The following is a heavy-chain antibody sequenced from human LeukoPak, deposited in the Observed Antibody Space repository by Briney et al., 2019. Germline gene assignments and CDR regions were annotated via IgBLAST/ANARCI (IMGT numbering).Heavy chain of an antibody. Sequence: GGSLRLSCAASGFTISNYALTWVRQTPGKGLEWVTTISGSSDSAYCADSVRGRFTISRDNSKNTLYLQMNSLRAEDTAVYYCAKGFWSGYPMRWFDPWGQGTLVTVSS. D-gene: IGHD3-3*01. V-gene: IGHV3-23*01. J-gene: IGHJ5*02. CDR1: GFTISNYA. CDR2: ISGSSDSA. CDR3: AKGFWSGYPMRWFDP.